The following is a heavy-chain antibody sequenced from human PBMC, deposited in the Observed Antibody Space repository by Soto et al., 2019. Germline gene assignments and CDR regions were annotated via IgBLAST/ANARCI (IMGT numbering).Heavy chain of an antibody. Sequence: PGGSLRLSCAASGFTFSSYGMHWVRQAPGKGLEWVAVIWYDGSNKDYADSVKGRFTISRDNSKNMLYLQMNSLRAEDTAVYYCARDQSSGWNLGFDYWGQGTLVTVSS. V-gene: IGHV3-33*01. CDR1: GFTFSSYG. CDR2: IWYDGSNK. CDR3: ARDQSSGWNLGFDY. J-gene: IGHJ4*02. D-gene: IGHD6-19*01.